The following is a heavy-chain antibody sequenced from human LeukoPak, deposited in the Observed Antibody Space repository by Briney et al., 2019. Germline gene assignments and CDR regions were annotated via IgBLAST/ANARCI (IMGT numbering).Heavy chain of an antibody. D-gene: IGHD6-13*01. CDR2: IIPIFGTA. J-gene: IGHJ5*02. CDR3: ARDSSIAAAPYNWFDP. CDR1: GGTFSSYA. Sequence: ASVKVSCKASGGTFSSYAISWVRQAPGQGLEWMGGIIPIFGTANYAQKFQGRVTITADESTSTAYMELSSLRSEDTAVYYCARDSSIAAAPYNWFDPWGQGTLVTVSS. V-gene: IGHV1-69*13.